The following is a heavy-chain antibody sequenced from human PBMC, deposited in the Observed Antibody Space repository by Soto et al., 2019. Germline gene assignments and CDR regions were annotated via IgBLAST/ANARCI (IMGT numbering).Heavy chain of an antibody. V-gene: IGHV1-2*02. CDR1: RYTFTSYD. D-gene: IGHD2-2*01. CDR2: IKTDSGDT. J-gene: IGHJ5*02. CDR3: ARRSSTYLKETIYDP. Sequence: ASVKVSCKASRYTFTSYDIFWVRQSPGQGLEWMGWIKTDSGDTHCAQNFQGRVTMTRDTSISTAYMELNNLLSDDTAVYYCARRSSTYLKETIYDPWGQGTLVTVSS.